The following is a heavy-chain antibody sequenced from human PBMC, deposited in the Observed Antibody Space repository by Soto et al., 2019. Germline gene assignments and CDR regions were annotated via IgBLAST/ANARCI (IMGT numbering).Heavy chain of an antibody. D-gene: IGHD1-1*01. CDR2: ISAHNGNT. CDR1: GYAFTTYG. Sequence: QVHLVQSGAEVKKPGASVKVSCQGSGYAFTTYGITWVRQAPGQGLEWMGWISAHNGNTNYAQKLQSRVTVTRDTSTSTAYMELRSLRYDDTAVYYWARGRYGDYWGQGDLVTVSS. CDR3: ARGRYGDY. J-gene: IGHJ4*02. V-gene: IGHV1-18*01.